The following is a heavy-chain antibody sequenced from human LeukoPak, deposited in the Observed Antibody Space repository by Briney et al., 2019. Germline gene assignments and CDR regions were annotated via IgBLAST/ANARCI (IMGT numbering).Heavy chain of an antibody. Sequence: PSETLSLTCTVSGGSISSSNYYWGWIRQPPGKQLEWIGSIYYSGSTYYNPSLKSRVTISADTSKNQFSLKLSSVTAADTAIYYCARLETKGRFNVRVVPAAVQDYWGQGTLVTVSS. J-gene: IGHJ4*02. CDR3: ARLETKGRFNVRVVPAAVQDY. D-gene: IGHD2-2*01. V-gene: IGHV4-39*01. CDR1: GGSISSSNYY. CDR2: IYYSGST.